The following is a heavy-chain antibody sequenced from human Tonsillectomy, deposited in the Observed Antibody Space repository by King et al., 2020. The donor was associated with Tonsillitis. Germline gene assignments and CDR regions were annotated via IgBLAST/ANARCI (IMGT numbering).Heavy chain of an antibody. D-gene: IGHD2-2*01. Sequence: VQLVGSGGGLVKPGGSLRLSFASSGFSFRNAWMTWVRQAPREGLEWVGRIKSKTDGGTTDYAAPVKGRFTISRDDSKKTLYLHMNRLKTEDTAVYYCTTDSSGLVVPAADWGQGTLVSVSS. CDR3: TTDSSGLVVPAAD. CDR2: IKSKTDGGTT. J-gene: IGHJ4*02. V-gene: IGHV3-15*01. CDR1: GFSFRNAW.